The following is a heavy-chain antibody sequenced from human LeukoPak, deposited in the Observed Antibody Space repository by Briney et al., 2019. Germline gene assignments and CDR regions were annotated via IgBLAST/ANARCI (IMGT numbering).Heavy chain of an antibody. J-gene: IGHJ4*02. CDR1: GGSFSGYY. D-gene: IGHD3-22*01. CDR3: ARGRPNLRYYDSSGYYHY. CDR2: INHSGST. Sequence: PSETLSLTCAVYGGSFSGYYWSWIRQPPGKGLEWIGEINHSGSTKYNPSLKSRVTISVDTSKNQFSLKLSSVTAADTAVYYCARGRPNLRYYDSSGYYHYWGQGTLVTVSS. V-gene: IGHV4-34*01.